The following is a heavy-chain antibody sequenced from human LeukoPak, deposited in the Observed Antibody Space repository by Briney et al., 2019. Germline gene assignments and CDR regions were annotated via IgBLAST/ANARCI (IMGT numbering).Heavy chain of an antibody. V-gene: IGHV1-69*05. D-gene: IGHD6-6*01. J-gene: IGHJ6*03. CDR3: ARGIEHGYSSSSAYYYYYMDV. Sequence: SVKVSCKASGGTFSSYAISWVRQAPGQGLEWMGGIIPIFGTANYAQKFQGRVTITTDESTSTAYMELRSLRSDDTAVYYCARGIEHGYSSSSAYYYYYMDVWGKGTTVTVSS. CDR2: IIPIFGTA. CDR1: GGTFSSYA.